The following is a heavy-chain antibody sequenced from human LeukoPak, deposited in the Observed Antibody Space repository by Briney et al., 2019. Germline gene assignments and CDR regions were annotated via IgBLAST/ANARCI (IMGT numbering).Heavy chain of an antibody. CDR2: ISGGGGST. J-gene: IGHJ5*02. CDR3: AKDRVTMVRGVKRRYNWFDP. D-gene: IGHD3-10*01. V-gene: IGHV3-23*01. Sequence: GGSLRLSCAASGFTFSSYAMSWVRQAPGKGLEWVSAISGGGGSTYYADSVKGRFTISRDNSKNTLYLQMNSLRAEDTAVYYCAKDRVTMVRGVKRRYNWFDPWGQGTLVTVSS. CDR1: GFTFSSYA.